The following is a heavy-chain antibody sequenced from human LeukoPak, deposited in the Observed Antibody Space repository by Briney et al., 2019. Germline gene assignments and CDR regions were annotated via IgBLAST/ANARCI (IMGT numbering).Heavy chain of an antibody. CDR2: IYYSGST. J-gene: IGHJ4*02. CDR3: AREADVLRFLEWFLYFDY. D-gene: IGHD3-3*01. CDR1: GGSISSSSYY. V-gene: IGHV4-39*02. Sequence: PSETLSLTCTVSGGSISSSSYYWGWIRQPPGTGLEWIGSIYYSGSTYHNPSLKSRVTISVDTSKNQFSLKLSSVTAADTAVYYCAREADVLRFLEWFLYFDYWGQGTLVTVSS.